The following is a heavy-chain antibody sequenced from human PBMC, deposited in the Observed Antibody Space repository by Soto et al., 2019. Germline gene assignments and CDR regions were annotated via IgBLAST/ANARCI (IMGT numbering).Heavy chain of an antibody. CDR2: SIPILDTA. J-gene: IGHJ6*02. D-gene: IGHD2-21*01. CDR3: ARDGLLTPGDYYYGMDV. V-gene: IGHV1-69*08. Sequence: QVQLVQSGAEVKKPGSSVKVSCKASGGLFSSYTITWVRQAPGQGLEWMGRSIPILDTADYAQNFQGRVTITADKSTSTAYIELSSLRSADTAVYYCARDGLLTPGDYYYGMDVWGQGTTVTVSS. CDR1: GGLFSSYT.